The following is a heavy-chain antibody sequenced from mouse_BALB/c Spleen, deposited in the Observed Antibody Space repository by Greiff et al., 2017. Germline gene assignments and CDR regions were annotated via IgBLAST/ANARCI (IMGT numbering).Heavy chain of an antibody. CDR2: ISSGSSTI. V-gene: IGHV5-17*02. J-gene: IGHJ3*01. Sequence: EVMVVESGGGLVQPGGSRKLSCAASGFTFSSFGMHWVRQAPEKGLEWVAYISSGSSTIYYADTVKGRFTISRDNPKNTLFLQMTSLRSEDTAMYYCARTYYGYDGFAYWGQGTLVTVSA. CDR3: ARTYYGYDGFAY. CDR1: GFTFSSFG. D-gene: IGHD2-14*01.